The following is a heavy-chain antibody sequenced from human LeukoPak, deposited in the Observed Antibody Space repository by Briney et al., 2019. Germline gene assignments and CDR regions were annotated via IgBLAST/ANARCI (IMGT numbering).Heavy chain of an antibody. Sequence: PGGSLRLSCAASGFTFSSYWMHWVRQAPGKGLVWVSRINTDGSSTSYADSVKGRFTISRDNAKNTLYLQMNSLRAEDTAVDYCARAVVPAATGSHLFDPWGQGTLVTVSS. D-gene: IGHD2-2*01. J-gene: IGHJ5*02. CDR1: GFTFSSYW. V-gene: IGHV3-74*01. CDR3: ARAVVPAATGSHLFDP. CDR2: INTDGSST.